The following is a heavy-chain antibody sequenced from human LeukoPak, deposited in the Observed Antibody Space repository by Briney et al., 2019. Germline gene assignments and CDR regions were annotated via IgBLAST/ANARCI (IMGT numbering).Heavy chain of an antibody. CDR1: GGSFSGYY. V-gene: IGHV4-34*01. D-gene: IGHD6-13*01. CDR2: INHSGST. J-gene: IGHJ4*02. CDR3: ARGVSAAGREFDY. Sequence: PSETLSLTCAVYGGSFSGYYWSWIRQPPGKWLEWIGEINHSGSTNYNPSLKSRVTISVDTSKNQFSLKLSSVTAADTAVYYCARGVSAAGREFDYWGQGTLVTVSS.